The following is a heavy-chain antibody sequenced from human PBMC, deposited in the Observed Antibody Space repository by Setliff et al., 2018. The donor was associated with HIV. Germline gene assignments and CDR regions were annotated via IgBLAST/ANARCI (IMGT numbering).Heavy chain of an antibody. CDR3: AKEMVVDYYDSSGGDAFDI. CDR1: GFTFSNYG. D-gene: IGHD3-22*01. CDR2: ISGSGGNT. Sequence: PGGSLRLSCAASGFTFSNYGMNWVRQAPGKGLEWVSGISGSGGNTYYADSVKGRLTISRDNSKNMLYLEMKSLRAEDTAVYYCAKEMVVDYYDSSGGDAFDIWGQGTVVTVSS. J-gene: IGHJ3*02. V-gene: IGHV3-23*01.